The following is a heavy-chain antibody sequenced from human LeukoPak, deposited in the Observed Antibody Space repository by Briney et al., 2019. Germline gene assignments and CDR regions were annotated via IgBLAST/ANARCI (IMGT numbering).Heavy chain of an antibody. D-gene: IGHD2-2*02. Sequence: SETLSLTCTVSGGSISSYYWSWIRQPAGKGLEWIGRIYTSGSTNYNPSLKSRVTMSVDTAKNQFSLKLSSVTAADTAVYYCARDQIVVVPAAIRDYYYYMDVWGKGTTVTVSS. V-gene: IGHV4-4*07. J-gene: IGHJ6*03. CDR2: IYTSGST. CDR3: ARDQIVVVPAAIRDYYYYMDV. CDR1: GGSISSYY.